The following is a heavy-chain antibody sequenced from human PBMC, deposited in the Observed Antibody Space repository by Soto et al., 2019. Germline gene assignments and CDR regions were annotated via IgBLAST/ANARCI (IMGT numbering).Heavy chain of an antibody. D-gene: IGHD4-17*01. V-gene: IGHV3-13*04. CDR1: GFTFSSFD. J-gene: IGHJ5*02. Sequence: EVQLVESGGGLVRPGGSLRLSCAASGFTFSSFDMHWVSQGTGKGLEWVSGIGTTGDASYGGSVKGRFTISRENAKNSLYLQMNSLRVGDTAVYYCARDYGDYGFDPWGQGTLVTVSS. CDR2: IGTTGDA. CDR3: ARDYGDYGFDP.